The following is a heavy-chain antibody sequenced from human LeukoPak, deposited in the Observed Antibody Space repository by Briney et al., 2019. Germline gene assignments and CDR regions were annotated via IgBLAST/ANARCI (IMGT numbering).Heavy chain of an antibody. CDR1: GGSFSGYY. CDR3: ARALTLPYYYGSGSYSGYMDV. D-gene: IGHD3-10*01. V-gene: IGHV4-34*01. CDR2: INHSGST. Sequence: SETLSLTCAVYGGSFSGYYWSWIRQPPGKGLEWIGEINHSGSTNYHPSLKSRVTISVDTSKNQFSLKLSSVTAADTAVYYCARALTLPYYYGSGSYSGYMDVWGKGTTVTVSS. J-gene: IGHJ6*03.